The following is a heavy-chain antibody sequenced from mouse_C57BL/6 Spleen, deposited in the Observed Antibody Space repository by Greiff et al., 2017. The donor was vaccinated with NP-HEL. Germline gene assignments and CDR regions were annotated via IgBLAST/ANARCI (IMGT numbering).Heavy chain of an antibody. CDR3: ARERGDGYYPTPWFAY. CDR1: GYSFTDYN. J-gene: IGHJ3*01. Sequence: EVQLQQSGPELVKPGASVKISCKASGYSFTDYNMNWVKQSNGKSLEWIGVINPNYGTTSYNHKFKGKATLTVDQSSSTAYMQLNSLTSEDSAVYYGARERGDGYYPTPWFAYWGQGTLVTVSA. CDR2: INPNYGTT. D-gene: IGHD2-3*01. V-gene: IGHV1-39*01.